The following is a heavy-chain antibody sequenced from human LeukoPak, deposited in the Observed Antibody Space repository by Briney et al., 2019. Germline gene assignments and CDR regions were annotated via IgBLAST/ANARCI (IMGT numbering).Heavy chain of an antibody. J-gene: IGHJ4*02. V-gene: IGHV4-34*01. CDR2: INHSGST. CDR3: ARGGRWLHHTVDY. D-gene: IGHD5-24*01. CDR1: GGSFSGYY. Sequence: PSETLSLTCAVYGGSFSGYYWSWIRQPPGKGLEWIGEINHSGSTNYNPPLKSRVTISVDTSKNQFSLKLSSVTAADTAVYYCARGGRWLHHTVDYWGQGTLVTVSS.